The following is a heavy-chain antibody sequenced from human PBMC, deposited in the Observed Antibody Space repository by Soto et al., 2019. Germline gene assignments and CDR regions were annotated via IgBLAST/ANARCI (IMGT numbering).Heavy chain of an antibody. CDR2: ITSSSSNI. CDR3: VRERGLSSFYGMDV. D-gene: IGHD3-10*01. J-gene: IGHJ6*02. CDR1: GFTLTTYS. V-gene: IGHV3-21*01. Sequence: GESLKISCEASGFTLTTYSMNWVRQASGKGLEWVSSITSSSSNIHYADSVKGRFTISRDNARNSLYLQMNSLRAEDTAVHYCVRERGLSSFYGMDVWGQGTTVTVSS.